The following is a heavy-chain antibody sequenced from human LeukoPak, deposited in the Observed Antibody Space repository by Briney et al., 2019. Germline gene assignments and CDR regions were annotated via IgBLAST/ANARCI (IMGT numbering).Heavy chain of an antibody. Sequence: GGSLRLSCAASGFTFDDYTMHWVRQAPGKGLEWVSLISWDGGSTYYADSVKGRFTISRDNSKNTLYLQMNSLRAEDTAVYYCAKGGYCSSTSCEIHYYYYGMDVWGQGTTVTVSS. CDR3: AKGGYCSSTSCEIHYYYYGMDV. D-gene: IGHD2-2*01. V-gene: IGHV3-43*01. J-gene: IGHJ6*02. CDR1: GFTFDDYT. CDR2: ISWDGGST.